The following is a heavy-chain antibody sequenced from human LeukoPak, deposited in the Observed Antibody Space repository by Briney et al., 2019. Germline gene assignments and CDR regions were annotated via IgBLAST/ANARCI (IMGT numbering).Heavy chain of an antibody. CDR2: IIPILGIA. J-gene: IGHJ4*02. CDR1: GGTFSSYA. V-gene: IGHV1-69*04. Sequence: GASVKVSCKASGGTFSSYAISWVRQAPGQGLEWMGRIIPILGIANYAQKFQGRVTITADKSTSTAYMELSSLRSGDTAVYYCAREGEYGDSPFDYWGQGTLVTVSS. CDR3: AREGEYGDSPFDY. D-gene: IGHD4-17*01.